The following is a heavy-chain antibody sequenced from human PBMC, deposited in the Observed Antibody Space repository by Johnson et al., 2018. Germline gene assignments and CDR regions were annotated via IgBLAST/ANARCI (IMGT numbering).Heavy chain of an antibody. V-gene: IGHV1-46*01. D-gene: IGHD2-21*02. CDR2: INPSVGST. J-gene: IGHJ6*03. Sequence: QVQLVQSGAEVKKPGASVKVSCKASGYTFTSYYMHWVRQAPGQWLEWMGIINPSVGSTSYAQKFQGRVTMTRDTSTSTVSMELTSLRSEDTAVYYGARGAGCGGDCSAGNYYYYYMDVWGKGTTVTVSS. CDR1: GYTFTSYY. CDR3: ARGAGCGGDCSAGNYYYYYMDV.